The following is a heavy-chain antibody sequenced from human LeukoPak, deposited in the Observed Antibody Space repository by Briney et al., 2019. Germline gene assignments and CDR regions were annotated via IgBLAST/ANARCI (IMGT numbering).Heavy chain of an antibody. CDR3: AGQPWGYHSWFDR. V-gene: IGHV4-39*01. Sequence: SETLSLTCTVSGGSLIHTNYYWAWIRQPPGRGLEWMGGIYYPGSTYYKPSLKSRLTISIDTSNNQFFLKLTSVTAEDTAVYYCAGQPWGYHSWFDRWGQGSLVTVSS. D-gene: IGHD5-12*01. CDR2: IYYPGST. CDR1: GGSLIHTNYY. J-gene: IGHJ5*02.